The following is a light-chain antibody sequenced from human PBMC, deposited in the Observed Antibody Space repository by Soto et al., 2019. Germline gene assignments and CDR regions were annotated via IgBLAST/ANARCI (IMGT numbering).Light chain of an antibody. CDR1: SSNIGAGYD. J-gene: IGLJ1*01. V-gene: IGLV1-40*01. CDR2: GNS. CDR3: QSSDSSLSGYV. Sequence: QSVLTQPPSVSGAPGQRVTISCTGSSSNIGAGYDVHWYRQLPGTAPKLLIYGNSNRPSGVPDRFSGSKSGTSASLAITGLQAEDEADYYCQSSDSSLSGYVFGTGTKLTVL.